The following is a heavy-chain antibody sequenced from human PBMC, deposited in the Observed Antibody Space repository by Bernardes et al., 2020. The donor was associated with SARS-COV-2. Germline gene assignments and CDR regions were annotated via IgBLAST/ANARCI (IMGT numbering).Heavy chain of an antibody. CDR2: IYYSGAT. D-gene: IGHD4-17*01. CDR1: GASISRYY. J-gene: IGHJ5*02. Sequence: SEPLSLTCTVSGASISRYYWSWIRQPPGKGLEWIGYIYYSGATSYNPSLKSRVTISLYTSKNQFSLKLTSVTAADTAVYYCARETTTVTTAWLDPWGQGTLVTVSS. V-gene: IGHV4-59*01. CDR3: ARETTTVTTAWLDP.